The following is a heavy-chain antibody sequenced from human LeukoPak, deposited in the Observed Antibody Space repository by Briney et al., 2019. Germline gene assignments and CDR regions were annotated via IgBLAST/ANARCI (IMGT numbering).Heavy chain of an antibody. D-gene: IGHD3-9*01. Sequence: GGSLRLSCAASGLTFSSYAMSWVRQAPRKGLVWVSRINGDGRDINYADSVRGRFTISRDNAKNTLYLQMNTLRVEDTAVYYCTRDLMDYDVSTGLHHYYMDVWGQGTTVTVSS. V-gene: IGHV3-74*01. CDR1: GLTFSSYA. J-gene: IGHJ6*02. CDR3: TRDLMDYDVSTGLHHYYMDV. CDR2: INGDGRDI.